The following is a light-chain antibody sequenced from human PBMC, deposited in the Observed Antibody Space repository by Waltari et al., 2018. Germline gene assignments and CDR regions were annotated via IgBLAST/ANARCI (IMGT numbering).Light chain of an antibody. CDR3: QQVNNYPFT. Sequence: DIQLTPSPSFLSASVGDSVTITCRASQDISSSLDWYQQKPGRAPKLLIYAESTLQSGVPSRLSGSGSGTEFTLTISSLQPEDFVTYYCQQVNNYPFTFGPGTILDVK. J-gene: IGKJ3*01. CDR1: QDISSS. V-gene: IGKV1-9*01. CDR2: AES.